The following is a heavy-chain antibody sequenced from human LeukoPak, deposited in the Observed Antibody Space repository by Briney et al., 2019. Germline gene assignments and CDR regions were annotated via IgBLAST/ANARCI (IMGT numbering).Heavy chain of an antibody. CDR2: INHSGST. V-gene: IGHV4-34*01. J-gene: IGHJ4*02. D-gene: IGHD3-22*01. CDR1: GGSFSGYY. Sequence: SETLSLTCAVYGGSFSGYYWSWIRQPPGKGLEWIGEINHSGSTNYNPSLKSRVTISVDTSKNQFSLKLSSVTAADTAVYYCARGPYYYDSSGYHRFDYWGQGTLVTVSS. CDR3: ARGPYYYDSSGYHRFDY.